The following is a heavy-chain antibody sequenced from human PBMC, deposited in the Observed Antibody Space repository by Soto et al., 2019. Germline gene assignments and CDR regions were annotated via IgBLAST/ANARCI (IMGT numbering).Heavy chain of an antibody. CDR1: GFTFSSYS. V-gene: IGHV3-21*01. Sequence: PGGSLRLSCAASGFTFSSYSMNWVRQAPGKGLEWVSSISSSSSYIYYADSVKGRFTISRDNAKNSLYLQMNSLRAEDTAVYYCARDGGSLAQNGMDVWGQGTTVTV. CDR3: ARDGGSLAQNGMDV. CDR2: ISSSSSYI. J-gene: IGHJ6*02. D-gene: IGHD2-15*01.